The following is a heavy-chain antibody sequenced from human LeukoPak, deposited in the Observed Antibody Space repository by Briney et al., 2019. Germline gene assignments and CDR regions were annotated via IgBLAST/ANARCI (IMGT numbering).Heavy chain of an antibody. Sequence: GGSLRLSCAACRFTFRGFSMNWVPQAPGRGREGISYISSSSSMIYYADSVKGRFTISRDNAKSSLYLQMNSLRSEDTAVEYCAKEPHSDYSDHTDSFDIWGQGTMVTVSS. CDR3: AKEPHSDYSDHTDSFDI. V-gene: IGHV3-48*01. CDR2: ISSSSSMI. D-gene: IGHD4-17*01. CDR1: RFTFRGFS. J-gene: IGHJ3*02.